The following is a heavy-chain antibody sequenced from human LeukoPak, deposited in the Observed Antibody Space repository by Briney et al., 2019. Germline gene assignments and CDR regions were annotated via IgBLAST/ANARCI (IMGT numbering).Heavy chain of an antibody. D-gene: IGHD1-26*01. CDR1: RFTSSVYY. CDR2: ISSSGSTT. J-gene: IGHJ5*02. V-gene: IGHV3-11*04. CDR3: ARAGSGRSPDWFDP. Sequence: GGSLRLSSAASRFTSSVYYMSSISDTPRKGHGSASYISSSGSTTYYADSVKGRFTISRDNAKNSLYLQMNSLTAEDTAVYYCARAGSGRSPDWFDPWGQGTLVTVSS.